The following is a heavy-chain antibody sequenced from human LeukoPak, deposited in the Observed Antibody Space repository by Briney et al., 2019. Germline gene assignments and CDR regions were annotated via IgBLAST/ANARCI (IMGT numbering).Heavy chain of an antibody. Sequence: PSETLSLTCTVSGGSISTSNYYWGWIRQPPGKGLEWIGSMYYSGSTYYNPSLKSRVTISVDTSKNQFSLKLSSVTAADTAVYYCARGYSSGWYHFDYWGQEPWSPSPQ. CDR3: ARGYSSGWYHFDY. V-gene: IGHV4-39*07. J-gene: IGHJ4*01. D-gene: IGHD6-19*01. CDR1: GGSISTSNYY. CDR2: MYYSGST.